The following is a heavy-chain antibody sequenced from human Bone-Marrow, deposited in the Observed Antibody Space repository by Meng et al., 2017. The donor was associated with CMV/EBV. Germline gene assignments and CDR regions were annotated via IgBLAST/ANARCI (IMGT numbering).Heavy chain of an antibody. CDR2: ISSSSSYI. J-gene: IGHJ6*02. V-gene: IGHV3-21*01. CDR1: GFTFSSYS. D-gene: IGHD3-10*01. CDR3: ARDSGSNRPYYHYYDVDV. Sequence: GESLKISCAASGFTFSSYSMNWVRQPPGKGLEWVSSISSSSSYIYYADSLKGRFTISRDNAKKSLYLLMNSLRAEDTAVYYCARDSGSNRPYYHYYDVDVWGHGTTVTVSS.